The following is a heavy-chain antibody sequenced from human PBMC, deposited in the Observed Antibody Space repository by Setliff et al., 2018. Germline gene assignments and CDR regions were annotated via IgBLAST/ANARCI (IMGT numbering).Heavy chain of an antibody. J-gene: IGHJ4*02. CDR2: IFYSGRT. CDR1: GDSISSGYYY. Sequence: PSETLSLTCTVSGDSISSGYYYWGLIRQPPGKGLEWIGSIFYSGRTFYNPSLKSRVTISVDTSKSQFSLTLSSVTAADTAVYYCARLPNYVWGSPVDYWGQGTLVTVSS. V-gene: IGHV4-39*01. CDR3: ARLPNYVWGSPVDY. D-gene: IGHD3-16*01.